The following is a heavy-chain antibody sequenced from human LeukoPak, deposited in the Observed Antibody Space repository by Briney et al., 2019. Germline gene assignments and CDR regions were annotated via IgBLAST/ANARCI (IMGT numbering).Heavy chain of an antibody. J-gene: IGHJ4*02. CDR2: LSAYNGKT. CDR3: ERGGTYYPCIDY. D-gene: IGHD1-26*01. V-gene: IGHV1-18*01. CDR1: GYTFTSSY. Sequence: ASVKVSCKASGYTFTSSYINWVRQAPGQGLEWMGWLSAYNGKTSYVQNFQGRVTMTTDSSTNTAYMDLTSLTSDDTAVYYCERGGTYYPCIDYWGQGTLVTVSS.